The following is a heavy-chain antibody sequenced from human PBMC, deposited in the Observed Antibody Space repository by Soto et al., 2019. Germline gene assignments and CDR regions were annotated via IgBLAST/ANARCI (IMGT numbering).Heavy chain of an antibody. D-gene: IGHD4-4*01. V-gene: IGHV3-74*01. CDR2: INSDGSST. Sequence: GGSLRLSCAGSGYTFSTYWMHWVRQAPGKGLVWVSRINSDGSSTSYADSVKGRFTISRDNAKNTLYLQMNSLRAEDSGVYSCARGMPTVLEYWGQGTPVTVSS. CDR1: GYTFSTYW. CDR3: ARGMPTVLEY. J-gene: IGHJ4*02.